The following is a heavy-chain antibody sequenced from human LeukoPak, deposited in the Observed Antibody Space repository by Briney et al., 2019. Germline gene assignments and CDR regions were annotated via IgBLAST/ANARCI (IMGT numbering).Heavy chain of an antibody. V-gene: IGHV7-4-1*02. CDR1: GYTFTSYA. CDR2: INTNTGNP. CDR3: ARVWGTDYYDSSGFYLGAFDI. D-gene: IGHD3-22*01. J-gene: IGHJ3*02. Sequence: GASVKVSCKASGYTFTSYAMNWVRQAPGQGLEWMGWINTNTGNPTYAQDFTGRFVFSLDTSVSTAYLQISSLKAEDTAVYYCARVWGTDYYDSSGFYLGAFDIWGQGTMVTVSS.